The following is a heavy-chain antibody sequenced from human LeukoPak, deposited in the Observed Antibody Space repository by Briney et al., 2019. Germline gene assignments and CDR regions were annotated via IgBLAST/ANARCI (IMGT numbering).Heavy chain of an antibody. CDR2: ISGSGGST. D-gene: IGHD6-19*01. V-gene: IGHV3-23*01. CDR1: GFTFSSYA. CDR3: ATAPAVAGTGGFDY. J-gene: IGHJ4*02. Sequence: GGSLRLSCAASGFTFSSYAMSWVRQAPGKGLEWVSAISGSGGSTYYAGSVKGRFTISRDNSKNTLYLQMNSLRAEDTAVYYCATAPAVAGTGGFDYWGQGTLVTVSS.